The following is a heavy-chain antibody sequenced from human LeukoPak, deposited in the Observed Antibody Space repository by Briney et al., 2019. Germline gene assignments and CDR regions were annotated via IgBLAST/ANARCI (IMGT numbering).Heavy chain of an antibody. D-gene: IGHD1-1*01. V-gene: IGHV4-61*02. CDR1: GGSISSGSYY. CDR3: ARDAPTTGTTRGAFDI. J-gene: IGHJ3*02. CDR2: IYTSGST. Sequence: SQTLSLTCTVSGGSISSGSYYWSWIRQPPGKGLEWIGRIYTSGSTNYNPSLKSRVTISVDTSKNQFSLKLSSVTAADTAVYYCARDAPTTGTTRGAFDIWGQGTMVTVSS.